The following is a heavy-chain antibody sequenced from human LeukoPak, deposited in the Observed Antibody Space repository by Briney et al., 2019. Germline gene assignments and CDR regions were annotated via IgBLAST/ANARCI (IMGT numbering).Heavy chain of an antibody. J-gene: IGHJ4*02. V-gene: IGHV3-21*01. Sequence: GGSLRLSCAASGFTFSSYSMNWVRQAPGKGLEWVSSISSSSSYIYYADSVKGRFTISRDNAKNSLYLQMNSLRAEDTGVYYCARGDLITTFGVVSPGYFDYWGQGTLVTVSS. CDR2: ISSSSSYI. CDR1: GFTFSSYS. D-gene: IGHD3-3*01. CDR3: ARGDLITTFGVVSPGYFDY.